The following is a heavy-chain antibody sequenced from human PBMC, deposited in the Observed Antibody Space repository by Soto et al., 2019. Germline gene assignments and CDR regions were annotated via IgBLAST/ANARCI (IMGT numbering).Heavy chain of an antibody. D-gene: IGHD2-15*01. J-gene: IGHJ6*02. V-gene: IGHV6-1*01. CDR3: ARGFVVVVAANPVGYYYYGMDV. Sequence: SQTLPLTCAISGDSVSSNIAAWNWIRQSPSRGLEWLGRTYYRSKWYNDYAVSVKSRITINPDTSKNQFSLQLNSVTPEDTAVYYCARGFVVVVAANPVGYYYYGMDVWGQGTTVTVSS. CDR1: GDSVSSNIAA. CDR2: TYYRSKWYN.